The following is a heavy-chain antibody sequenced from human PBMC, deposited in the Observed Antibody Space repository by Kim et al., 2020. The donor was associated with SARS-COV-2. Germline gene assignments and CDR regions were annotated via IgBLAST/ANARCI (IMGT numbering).Heavy chain of an antibody. Sequence: QKFQGRVTMTRDTSASTAYMELSSLRSEDMAVYYCARVDIVVVVAALDYWGQGTLVTVSS. V-gene: IGHV1-3*01. J-gene: IGHJ4*02. D-gene: IGHD2-15*01. CDR3: ARVDIVVVVAALDY.